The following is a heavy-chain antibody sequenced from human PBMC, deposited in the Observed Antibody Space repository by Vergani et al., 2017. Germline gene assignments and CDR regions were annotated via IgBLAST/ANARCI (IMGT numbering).Heavy chain of an antibody. CDR2: IIPIVGTA. V-gene: IGHV1-69*01. CDR1: GGTFSSYA. D-gene: IGHD3-22*01. J-gene: IGHJ5*02. Sequence: QVQLVQSGAEVKKPGSSVKVSCKASGGTFSSYAISWVRQAPGQGLEWMGGIIPIVGTANYAQKFQGRVTITADESTSTAYMELSSLRSEDTAVYYCARLLWYDSSGYRNWFDPWGQGTLVTVSS. CDR3: ARLLWYDSSGYRNWFDP.